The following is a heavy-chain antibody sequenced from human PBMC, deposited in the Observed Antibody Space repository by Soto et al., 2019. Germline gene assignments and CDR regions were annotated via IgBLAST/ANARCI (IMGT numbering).Heavy chain of an antibody. Sequence: LSLTCTVSGGSISSYYWSWIRQPPGKGLEWIGYIYYSGSTNYNPSLKSRVTISVDTSKNQFSLKLSSVTAADTAVYYCARHLQYRGYYYYGMDVWGQGTTVTVSS. D-gene: IGHD4-4*01. V-gene: IGHV4-59*01. J-gene: IGHJ6*02. CDR3: ARHLQYRGYYYYGMDV. CDR2: IYYSGST. CDR1: GGSISSYY.